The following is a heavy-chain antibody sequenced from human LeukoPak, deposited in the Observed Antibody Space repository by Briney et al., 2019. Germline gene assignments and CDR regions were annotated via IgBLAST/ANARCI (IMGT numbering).Heavy chain of an antibody. D-gene: IGHD3-22*01. Sequence: ASVKVSCKASGYTFTSYGISWVRQAPGQGLEWMGWISAYNGNTNYAQKLQGRVTMTTDTSTSTAYMELRSLRSDDTAVYYCARDYTYDSSGYWQSYYYYYGMDVWGQGTTVTVSS. J-gene: IGHJ6*02. CDR1: GYTFTSYG. V-gene: IGHV1-18*01. CDR2: ISAYNGNT. CDR3: ARDYTYDSSGYWQSYYYYYGMDV.